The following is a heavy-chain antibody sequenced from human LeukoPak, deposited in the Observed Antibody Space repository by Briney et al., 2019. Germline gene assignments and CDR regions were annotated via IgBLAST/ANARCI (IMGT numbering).Heavy chain of an antibody. Sequence: SETLSLTCAVSGGSVSVNIYSWSWIRQPPGGALEWIASFVHSLSTSYNPSLQSRATISGDTSKNQFSLNLNSVTAAGTAVYYCVRGGGLPNCGGYCPPDTWGQGKMVTVSS. J-gene: IGHJ3*02. CDR3: VRGGGLPNCGGYCPPDT. D-gene: IGHD2-21*01. CDR2: FVHSLST. CDR1: GGSVSVNIYS. V-gene: IGHV4-30-2*01.